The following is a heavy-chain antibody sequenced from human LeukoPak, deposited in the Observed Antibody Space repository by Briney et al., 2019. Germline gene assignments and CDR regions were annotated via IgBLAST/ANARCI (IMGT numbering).Heavy chain of an antibody. J-gene: IGHJ4*02. D-gene: IGHD3-16*02. CDR3: AKPNVITFGGVISYFDY. V-gene: IGHV3-23*01. CDR2: ISGSGGST. CDR1: GFTFGSYA. Sequence: GGSLRLSCAASGFTFGSYAMSWVRQAPGKGLEWVSAISGSGGSTYYADSVKGRFTISRDNSKNTLYLQMNSLRAEDTAVYYCAKPNVITFGGVISYFDYWGQGTLVTVSS.